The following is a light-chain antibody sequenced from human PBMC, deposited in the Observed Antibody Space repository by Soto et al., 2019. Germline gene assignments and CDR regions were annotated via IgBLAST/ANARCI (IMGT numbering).Light chain of an antibody. CDR2: GAS. V-gene: IGKV3-15*01. CDR3: QQYHNWPQT. J-gene: IGKJ4*01. CDR1: QSVSTK. Sequence: EIVMTQSPATLSVSPGERVTLSCRASQSVSTKLAWYQQKPGQAPRLLIYGASTRATGIPARFSASGSGTDFTLAISRPQSEYFAVYYCQQYHNWPQTFGGGTKVDIK.